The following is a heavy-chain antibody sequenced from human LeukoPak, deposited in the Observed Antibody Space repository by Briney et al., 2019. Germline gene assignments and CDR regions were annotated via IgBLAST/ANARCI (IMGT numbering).Heavy chain of an antibody. CDR1: GYTFTNYY. J-gene: IGHJ4*02. Sequence: ASVKVSCKASGYTFTNYYIHWVRQAPGQGLEWMGIINPSGSSTSYAQKFQGRITMTSDTSTTTVYMQMRSLRSDDTAVYYCARDRGKREDAIPPWSVPDYWGQGSLVTVSS. D-gene: IGHD2-8*01. CDR3: ARDRGKREDAIPPWSVPDY. V-gene: IGHV1-46*01. CDR2: INPSGSST.